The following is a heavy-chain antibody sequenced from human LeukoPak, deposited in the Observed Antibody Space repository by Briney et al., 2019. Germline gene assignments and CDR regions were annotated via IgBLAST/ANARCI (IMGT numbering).Heavy chain of an antibody. CDR2: TRNKANSYTT. CDR1: GFTFSDHY. J-gene: IGHJ3*02. V-gene: IGHV3-72*01. D-gene: IGHD1-26*01. CDR3: ASPATPKGGGAFDI. Sequence: PGGSLRLSCAASGFTFSDHYMDWVRQAPGKGLEWVGRTRNKANSYTTEYAASVKGRFTISRDDSKNSLYLQMNSLKTEDTAVYYCASPATPKGGGAFDIWGQGTMVTVSS.